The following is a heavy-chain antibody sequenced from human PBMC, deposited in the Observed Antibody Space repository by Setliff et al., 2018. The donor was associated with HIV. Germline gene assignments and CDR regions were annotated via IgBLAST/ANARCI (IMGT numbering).Heavy chain of an antibody. CDR1: GGSISSGGYF. J-gene: IGHJ4*02. CDR2: IYYSGST. D-gene: IGHD1-26*01. Sequence: SETLSLTCTVSGGSISSGGYFWSWIRQLPGKGLEWMGYIYYSGSTFYNPSLKSRVSISVDKSQNQFSLKLTSVTAADTAVYYFARSFRGYSGSYFDYWGQGTLVTVSS. V-gene: IGHV4-31*03. CDR3: ARSFRGYSGSYFDY.